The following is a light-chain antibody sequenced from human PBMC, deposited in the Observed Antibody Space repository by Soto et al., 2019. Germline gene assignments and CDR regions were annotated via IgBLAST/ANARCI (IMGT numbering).Light chain of an antibody. J-gene: IGLJ1*01. CDR3: QSYDSSLSGYV. V-gene: IGLV1-44*01. CDR1: SSNIGSYS. Sequence: QSVLTQPPSASGTPGQRVTISCSGSSSNIGSYSVNWYQQVPGTAPKLLIYNNNQWPSGVPDRFSGSKSGASASLAISGLQSEDEADYYCQSYDSSLSGYVFGTGTKVTVL. CDR2: NNN.